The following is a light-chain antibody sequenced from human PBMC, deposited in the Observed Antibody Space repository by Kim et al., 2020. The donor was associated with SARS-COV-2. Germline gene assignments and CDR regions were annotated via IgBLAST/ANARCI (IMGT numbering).Light chain of an antibody. J-gene: IGLJ3*02. V-gene: IGLV3-19*01. CDR3: NSRDSSGSWV. Sequence: SSELTQDPAVSVALGQTVRITCQGDSLRSYYASWYQQKPGQAPVLVIYGKNNRPSGIPDRFSRSSSGNTASLTITGAQAEDEADYYCNSRDSSGSWVFGG. CDR2: GKN. CDR1: SLRSYY.